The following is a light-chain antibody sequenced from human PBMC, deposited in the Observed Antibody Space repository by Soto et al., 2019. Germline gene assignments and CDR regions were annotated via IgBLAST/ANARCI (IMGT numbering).Light chain of an antibody. J-gene: IGKJ1*01. CDR3: QQLNSYPRT. V-gene: IGKV1-5*01. CDR2: VAS. CDR1: QTISSW. Sequence: DIHMTQSPSTLSGSVGDRVTITCRASQTISSWLAWYQQKPGKAPKFLIYVASTLQSGVPSRFSGSGSGTEFTLTISSLQPEDFGTYYCQQLNSYPRTFGQGTKVDIK.